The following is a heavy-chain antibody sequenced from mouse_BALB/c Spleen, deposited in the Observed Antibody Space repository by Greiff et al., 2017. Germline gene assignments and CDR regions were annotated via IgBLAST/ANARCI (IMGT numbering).Heavy chain of an antibody. CDR1: GFSFSRFG. Sequence: EVKLMESGGGLVQPGGSRKLSCAASGFSFSRFGMHWVRQAPAKGLEWVAYISRGSSTIYYADTVKGRFTISRDNPKNTLFRQMTSLRSEDTAMYYCTRSPMTTVVAPFDYWGQGTTLTVSS. J-gene: IGHJ2*01. V-gene: IGHV5-17*02. D-gene: IGHD1-1*01. CDR2: ISRGSSTI. CDR3: TRSPMTTVVAPFDY.